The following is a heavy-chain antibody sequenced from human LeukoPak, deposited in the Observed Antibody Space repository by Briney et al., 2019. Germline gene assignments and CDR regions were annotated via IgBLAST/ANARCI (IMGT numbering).Heavy chain of an antibody. V-gene: IGHV1-18*01. CDR1: GYTFISYG. J-gene: IGHJ3*02. CDR3: ARDWGDYDAFDI. D-gene: IGHD3-10*01. Sequence: ASVKVSCKASGYTFISYGISWVRQAPGQGLEWMGWISACNGNTNYAQKLQGRVTMTTDTSTNTAYMELRSLRSDDTAVYYCARDWGDYDAFDIWGQGTMVTVSS. CDR2: ISACNGNT.